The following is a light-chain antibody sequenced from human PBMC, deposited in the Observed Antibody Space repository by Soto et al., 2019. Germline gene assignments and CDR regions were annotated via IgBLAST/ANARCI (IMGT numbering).Light chain of an antibody. V-gene: IGLV2-8*01. J-gene: IGLJ1*01. CDR3: SSSAGSRNV. CDR1: SSDVGGYNY. Sequence: QSALTQPPSASGSPGQSVAISCTGTSSDVGGYNYVSWYQQHPGKAPKLTIYEVNKRPSGVPDRFSGSKSGNTASLTVSGLQAEDEADYYCSSSAGSRNVFGTGTKVTVL. CDR2: EVN.